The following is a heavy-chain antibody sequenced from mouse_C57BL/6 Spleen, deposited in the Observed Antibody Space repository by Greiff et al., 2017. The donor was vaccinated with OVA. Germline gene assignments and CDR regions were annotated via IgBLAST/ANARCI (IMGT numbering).Heavy chain of an antibody. Sequence: QVQLQQPGAELVMPGASVKLSCKASGYTFTSYWMHWVKQRPGQGLEWIGEIDPSDSYTNYNQKFKGKSTLTVDKSSSTAYMQLSSLTSEDSAVYYCARSSSYCDDWGQGTTLTVSS. J-gene: IGHJ2*01. V-gene: IGHV1-69*01. D-gene: IGHD1-1*01. CDR2: IDPSDSYT. CDR3: ARSSSYCDD. CDR1: GYTFTSYW.